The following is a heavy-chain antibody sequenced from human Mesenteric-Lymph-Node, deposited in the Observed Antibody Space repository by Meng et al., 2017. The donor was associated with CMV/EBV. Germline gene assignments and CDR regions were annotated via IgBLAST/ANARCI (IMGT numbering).Heavy chain of an antibody. D-gene: IGHD6-13*01. CDR2: ISGSGGST. J-gene: IGHJ6*02. Sequence: GGSLRLACAASGSTFSSYAMSWVRQVPGKGLEWVSAISGSGGSTYYADSVKGRFTISRDNSKNTLYLQMNSLRAEDTAVYYCAKEQQLSGGMDVWGQGTTVTVSS. CDR1: GSTFSSYA. CDR3: AKEQQLSGGMDV. V-gene: IGHV3-23*01.